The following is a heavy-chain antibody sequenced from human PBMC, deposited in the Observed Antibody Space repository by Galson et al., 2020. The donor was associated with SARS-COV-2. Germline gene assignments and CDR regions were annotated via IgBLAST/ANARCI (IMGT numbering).Heavy chain of an antibody. D-gene: IGHD3-10*01. V-gene: IGHV3-74*01. CDR3: ARGGSGSLVH. CDR1: GLTSNNYR. Sequence: GGPLRLSCAASGLTSNNYRMHWVRPAPGKGLVWVSHITSDGSITPYAGPVKGRFTTARDNAKNTLYLQMNRRRAEDTAVYYCARGGSGSLVHWGQGTLVSVSS. CDR2: ITSDGSIT. J-gene: IGHJ5*02.